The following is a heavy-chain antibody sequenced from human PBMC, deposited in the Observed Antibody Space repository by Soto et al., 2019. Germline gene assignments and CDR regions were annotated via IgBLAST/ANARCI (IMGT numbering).Heavy chain of an antibody. CDR2: IWYDGSNK. V-gene: IGHV3-33*01. Sequence: TGGSLRLSCAASGFTFSSYGMHWVRQAPGKGLEWVAVIWYDGSNKYYADSVKGRFTISRDNSKNTLYLQMNSLRAEDTAVYYCARDKLYSSSWFFADYYYYYGMDVWGQGTTVTVSS. J-gene: IGHJ6*02. CDR3: ARDKLYSSSWFFADYYYYYGMDV. D-gene: IGHD6-13*01. CDR1: GFTFSSYG.